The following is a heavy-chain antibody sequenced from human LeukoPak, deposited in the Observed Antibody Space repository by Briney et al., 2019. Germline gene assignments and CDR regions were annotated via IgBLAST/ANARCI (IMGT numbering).Heavy chain of an antibody. D-gene: IGHD5-24*01. CDR2: IKSETDGGTT. J-gene: IGHJ4*02. CDR3: TTGSRRDGSPTPPLHF. V-gene: IGHV3-15*01. Sequence: KSGGSLRLSCAASGFTFSHAWMSWVRQAPGKGLEWVGLIKSETDGGTTDYAAPVKGRFAVSRDDSRNTLYLQMTSLKIEDTAVYSCTTGSRRDGSPTPPLHFWGQGTLVTVSS. CDR1: GFTFSHAW.